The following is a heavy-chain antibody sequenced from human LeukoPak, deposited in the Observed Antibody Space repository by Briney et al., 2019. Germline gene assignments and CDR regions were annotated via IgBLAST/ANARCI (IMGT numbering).Heavy chain of an antibody. CDR2: INAGNGNT. V-gene: IGHV1-3*01. CDR1: GYTFTSYA. Sequence: ASVKVSCKASGYTFTSYAMRWVRQAPGQRLEWMGWINAGNGNTKYSQKFQGRVTITRDTSASTAYMELSSLRSEDTAVYYCARGSTIAAAGTHGYWGQGTLVTVSS. CDR3: ARGSTIAAAGTHGY. J-gene: IGHJ4*02. D-gene: IGHD6-13*01.